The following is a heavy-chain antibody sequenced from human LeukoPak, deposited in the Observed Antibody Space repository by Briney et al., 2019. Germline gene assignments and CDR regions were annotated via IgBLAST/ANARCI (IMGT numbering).Heavy chain of an antibody. CDR1: GGSVSIGSYY. Sequence: SETLSLTCTVSGGSVSIGSYYWIWIRQPPGKGLEWYGYIDYSGSTNYNPSLKSRVTISVDTSKNQFSLKLSSVTAADTAVYYCARGSSTASLYYFDYWGQGTLVTVSS. CDR2: IDYSGST. V-gene: IGHV4-61*01. D-gene: IGHD2/OR15-2a*01. CDR3: ARGSSTASLYYFDY. J-gene: IGHJ4*02.